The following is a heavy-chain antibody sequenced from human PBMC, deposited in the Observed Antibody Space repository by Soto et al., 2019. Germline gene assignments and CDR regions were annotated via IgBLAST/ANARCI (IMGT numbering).Heavy chain of an antibody. Sequence: LRLSCAASGFTFSGSAMHWVRQASGKGLEWVGRIRSKANSYATAYAASVKGRFTISRDDSKNTAYLQMNSLKTEDTAVYYCTRAHYYDSSGYPNWFDPWGQGTLVTVS. CDR3: TRAHYYDSSGYPNWFDP. D-gene: IGHD3-22*01. V-gene: IGHV3-73*01. CDR1: GFTFSGSA. J-gene: IGHJ5*02. CDR2: IRSKANSYAT.